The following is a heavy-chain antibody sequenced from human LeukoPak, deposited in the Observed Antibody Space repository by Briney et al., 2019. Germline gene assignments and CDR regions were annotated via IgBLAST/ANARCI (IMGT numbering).Heavy chain of an antibody. CDR2: INADGSDT. V-gene: IGHV3-74*01. CDR1: GFIFSSYW. D-gene: IGHD1-14*01. CDR3: ARSDRAFDN. J-gene: IGHJ4*02. Sequence: GGSLRLSCAASGFIFSSYWMHWVRQAPGKGLVWVSRINADGSDTNYADSVRGRFTNSRDNAKNVFYLQMNSLTTEDTAVYYCARSDRAFDNWGQGTMVTVSS.